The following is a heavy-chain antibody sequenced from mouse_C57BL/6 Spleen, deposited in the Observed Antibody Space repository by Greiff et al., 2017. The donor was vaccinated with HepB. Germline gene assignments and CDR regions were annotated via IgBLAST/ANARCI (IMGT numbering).Heavy chain of an antibody. J-gene: IGHJ1*03. Sequence: QVQLQQPGAELAKPGASVKLSCKASGYTFTSYWMHWVKQRPGQGLEWIGYINPSSGYTKYNQKFKDKATLTEDKSSSTAYMQLSSLTYEDSAVYYCASYYYGSSYKWDFDVWGTGTTVTVSS. CDR1: GYTFTSYW. V-gene: IGHV1-7*01. D-gene: IGHD1-1*01. CDR3: ASYYYGSSYKWDFDV. CDR2: INPSSGYT.